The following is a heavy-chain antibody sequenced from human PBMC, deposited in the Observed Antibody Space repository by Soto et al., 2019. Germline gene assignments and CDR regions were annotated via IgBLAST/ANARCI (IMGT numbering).Heavy chain of an antibody. J-gene: IGHJ4*02. CDR2: IYYSGNT. CDR3: GDQDCGAKGYYFET. D-gene: IGHD2-21*02. V-gene: IGHV4-39*01. Sequence: QLQLQESGPGLVKPSETLSLTCTVSSGSISSSSSYWGWIRQPPGKGLEWIGSIYYSGNTYYNPSRKSRVTRSTDSSKTQFPLKLNSVTTADTAGYYCGDQDCGAKGYYFETWGQGTLVTVSS. CDR1: SGSISSSSSY.